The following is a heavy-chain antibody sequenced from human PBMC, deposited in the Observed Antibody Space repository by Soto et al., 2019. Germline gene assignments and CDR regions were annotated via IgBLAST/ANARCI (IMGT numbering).Heavy chain of an antibody. Sequence: QVTLKESGPVLVKPTETLTLTCTVSGFSLSNARMGVSWIRQPPGKALEWLAHIFSNDEKSYSTSLKSRLTISKDTSKSQVVLTMTNMDPVDTATYYCARITGSTIFPPVPYYYSYYMDVWGKGTTVTVSS. CDR3: ARITGSTIFPPVPYYYSYYMDV. J-gene: IGHJ6*03. D-gene: IGHD3-3*01. CDR2: IFSNDEK. V-gene: IGHV2-26*01. CDR1: GFSLSNARMG.